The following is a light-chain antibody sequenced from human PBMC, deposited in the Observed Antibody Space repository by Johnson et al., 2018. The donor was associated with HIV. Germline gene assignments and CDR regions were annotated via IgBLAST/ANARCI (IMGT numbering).Light chain of an antibody. V-gene: IGLV1-51*01. CDR2: DNN. J-gene: IGLJ1*01. Sequence: QSVLTQPPSVSAAPGQKVTISCSGSNSNIGNNYVSWYQQVPVTAPKLLIYDNNKRPSGIPDRFSGSKSDTSATLGITGLQTGDEADYYCETWDSSLSVYVFATGTKVTVL. CDR1: NSNIGNNY. CDR3: ETWDSSLSVYV.